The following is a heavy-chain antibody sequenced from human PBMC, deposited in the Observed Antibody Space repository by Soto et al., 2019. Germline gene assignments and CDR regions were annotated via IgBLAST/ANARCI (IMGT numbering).Heavy chain of an antibody. J-gene: IGHJ6*02. D-gene: IGHD6-6*01. V-gene: IGHV1-46*01. CDR2: INPSGGST. CDR1: AYTFTTYY. Sequence: GASVKVSCKASAYTFTTYYMHWVRQAPGQGLEWMGIINPSGGSTIYAQNFQGRVTMTRDTSTSTVYMELSSLRSEDTAVYYCAREHNSSPFGTDVWGQGTTVTVSS. CDR3: AREHNSSPFGTDV.